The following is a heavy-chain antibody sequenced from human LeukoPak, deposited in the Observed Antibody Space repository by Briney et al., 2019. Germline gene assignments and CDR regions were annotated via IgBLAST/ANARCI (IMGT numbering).Heavy chain of an antibody. J-gene: IGHJ6*02. CDR1: GFTFSSYW. CDR2: IKQDGSEE. CDR3: ARDVEAAAGTYYYYGMDV. Sequence: PGGSLRLSCAASGFTFSSYWMSWVRQAPGKGLEWVANIKQDGSEEYYVDSVKGRFTISRDNAKNSLYLQMNSLRAEDTAVYYCARDVEAAAGTYYYYGMDVWGQGTTVTVSS. V-gene: IGHV3-7*01. D-gene: IGHD6-13*01.